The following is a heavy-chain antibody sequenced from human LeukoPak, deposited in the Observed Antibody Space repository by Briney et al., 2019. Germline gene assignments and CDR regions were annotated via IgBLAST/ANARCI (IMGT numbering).Heavy chain of an antibody. CDR2: IYYSGST. V-gene: IGHV4-39*07. D-gene: IGHD3-22*01. J-gene: IGHJ6*02. CDR1: GGSISSSSYY. Sequence: SETLSLTCTVSGGSISSSSYYWGWIRQPPGKGLEWIGSIYYSGSTYYNPSLKSRVTMSVDTSKNQFSLKLSSVTAADTAVYYCARTMYYDSSGCYPHYYYGMDVWGQGTTVTVSS. CDR3: ARTMYYDSSGCYPHYYYGMDV.